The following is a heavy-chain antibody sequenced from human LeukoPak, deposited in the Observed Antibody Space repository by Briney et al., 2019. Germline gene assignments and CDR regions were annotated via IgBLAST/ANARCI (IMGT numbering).Heavy chain of an antibody. D-gene: IGHD5-18*01. CDR1: GGSISSSSYY. CDR3: ARATEAIQLWSKYYFDF. V-gene: IGHV4-39*07. CDR2: IYYSGST. J-gene: IGHJ4*02. Sequence: SETLSLTCTVSGGSISSSSYYWGWIRQPPGKGLEWIGSIYYSGSTYYNPSLKSRVTISVDTSKNQFSLKLSSVTAADTAVYYCARATEAIQLWSKYYFDFWGQGTLVTVSS.